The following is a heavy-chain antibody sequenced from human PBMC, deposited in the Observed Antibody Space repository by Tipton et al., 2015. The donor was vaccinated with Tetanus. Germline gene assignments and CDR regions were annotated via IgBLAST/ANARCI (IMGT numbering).Heavy chain of an antibody. CDR3: ASGSALDS. CDR1: GFTFDDYD. V-gene: IGHV3-48*03. D-gene: IGHD6-25*01. CDR2: ISYSSTSI. Sequence: GSLRLSCIASGFTFDDYDMHWVRQAPGKGLEWVSYISYSSTSIYYADSVKGRFTISRDNAKNSLYLEMSSLRADDTAVYYCASGSALDSWGQGTLFTVSS. J-gene: IGHJ4*02.